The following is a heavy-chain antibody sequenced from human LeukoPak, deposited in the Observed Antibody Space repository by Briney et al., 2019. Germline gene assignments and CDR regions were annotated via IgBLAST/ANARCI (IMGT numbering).Heavy chain of an antibody. CDR3: ARDGLYSYGYSYFDY. V-gene: IGHV4-4*07. J-gene: IGHJ4*02. Sequence: SETLSLTCTVSGVSITSYHWSWTRQPAGKGLEWIGRIHASGSSNYNPSPKSRVTMSVDTSKNQFSLKLTSVTAADTAVYYCARDGLYSYGYSYFDYWGQGTLVTVSS. CDR1: GVSITSYH. CDR2: IHASGSS. D-gene: IGHD3-22*01.